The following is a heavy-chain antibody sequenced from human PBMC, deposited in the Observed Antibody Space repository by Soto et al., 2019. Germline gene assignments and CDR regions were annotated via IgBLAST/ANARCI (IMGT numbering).Heavy chain of an antibody. CDR3: ARDVAYGMDV. CDR2: ISSSGRTI. J-gene: IGHJ6*02. V-gene: IGHV3-48*03. Sequence: GGSLRLSCAASGFTFSSYEMNWVRPAPGKGLEGVSYISSSGRTIYYADSVKGRFTISRDNAKNSVYLQMNSLRAEDTAVYYCARDVAYGMDVWGQGTKVTVSS. CDR1: GFTFSSYE.